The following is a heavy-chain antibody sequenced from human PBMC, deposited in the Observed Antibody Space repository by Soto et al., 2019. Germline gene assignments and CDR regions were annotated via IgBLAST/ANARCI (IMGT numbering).Heavy chain of an antibody. CDR2: ISYSGST. CDR1: GGSISSDSYY. CDR3: ARSMTAVVTLDY. J-gene: IGHJ4*02. V-gene: IGHV4-39*01. Sequence: SETLSLTCTVSGGSISSDSYYWGWIRQSPEKGLEWIASISYSGSTYYNPSLKSRVTISVDTSKNQFSLKLSSVTAADTAVYYCARSMTAVVTLDYWGQGTLVTGSS. D-gene: IGHD4-17*01.